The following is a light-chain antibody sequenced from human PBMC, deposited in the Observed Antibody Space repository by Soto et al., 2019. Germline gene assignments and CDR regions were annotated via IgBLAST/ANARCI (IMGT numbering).Light chain of an antibody. CDR1: GSDISAYNY. V-gene: IGLV2-14*01. CDR2: EVG. CDR3: SSYTSNNFYV. J-gene: IGLJ1*01. Sequence: QSALTQPASVAGSPGQSITISCTGTGSDISAYNYVSWYQQHPAKAPKLMIYEVGDRPSGLPNRFSGSKSGNTASLTISRLQAEDEADYYCSSYTSNNFYVFGTGTKVTVL.